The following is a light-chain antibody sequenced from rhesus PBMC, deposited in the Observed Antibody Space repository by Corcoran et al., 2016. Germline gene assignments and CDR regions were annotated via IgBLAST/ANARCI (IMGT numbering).Light chain of an antibody. V-gene: IGKV3-42*01. CDR2: RTS. J-gene: IGKJ3*01. CDR1: SSVSTS. Sequence: EIVLTQSPTSMAVSQGERVTISCTASSSVSTSYLHWYQQKPGFPPRLLFYRTSSLASGVPARFRGSGSGTSYTLTISGMEAEDAANYYCQQGNSIPFTFGPGTKLDIK. CDR3: QQGNSIPFT.